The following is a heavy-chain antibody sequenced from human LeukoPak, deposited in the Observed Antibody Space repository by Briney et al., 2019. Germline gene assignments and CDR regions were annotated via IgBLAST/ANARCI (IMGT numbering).Heavy chain of an antibody. V-gene: IGHV3-30*02. CDR3: AKGPPGYSSGWSLDY. CDR1: GFTFSSYG. J-gene: IGHJ4*02. D-gene: IGHD6-19*01. Sequence: GGSLRLSCAASGFTFSSYGMHWVRQAPGKGLEWVAFIRYDGSNKYYADSVKGRFTISRDNSKNSLYLQMNSLRTEDTALYYCAKGPPGYSSGWSLDYWGQGTLVTVSS. CDR2: IRYDGSNK.